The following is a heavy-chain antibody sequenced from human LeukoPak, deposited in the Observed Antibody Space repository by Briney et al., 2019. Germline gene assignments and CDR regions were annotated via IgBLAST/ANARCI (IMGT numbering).Heavy chain of an antibody. CDR1: GDSISSYY. Sequence: PSETLSLTCTVSGDSISSYYWSWIRQPAGKGLEWIGRIYTSGSTNYNPSLKSRVTMSVDTSKNQFSLKLSSVTAADTAVYYCARDRGGSCSSYYYYMDVWGKGTTVTVSS. D-gene: IGHD2-15*01. CDR3: ARDRGGSCSSYYYYMDV. V-gene: IGHV4-4*07. CDR2: IYTSGST. J-gene: IGHJ6*03.